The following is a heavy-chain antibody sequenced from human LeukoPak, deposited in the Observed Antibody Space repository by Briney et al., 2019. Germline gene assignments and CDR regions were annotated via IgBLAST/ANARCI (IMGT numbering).Heavy chain of an antibody. Sequence: GGSLRLSCAASGFTVSRNYMSWVRQAPGKGLEWVSVIYSGGITNYADSVKGRFTISRDNAKKSLYLQMNSLSAEDTAVYYCGRFSRAPDYWGQGTLVTVSS. CDR1: GFTVSRNY. CDR2: IYSGGIT. J-gene: IGHJ4*02. CDR3: GRFSRAPDY. V-gene: IGHV3-53*01. D-gene: IGHD2-2*01.